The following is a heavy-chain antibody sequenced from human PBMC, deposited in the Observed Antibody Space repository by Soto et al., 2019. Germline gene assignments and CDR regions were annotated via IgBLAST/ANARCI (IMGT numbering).Heavy chain of an antibody. J-gene: IGHJ6*02. Sequence: EVQLVESGGGLVKPGGSLRLSCAASGFNFSSYSMNWVRQAPGKGLEWVSSISRSSSNIYYVDSVKGRFTISRDNAKNSLYLQMNSLRAEDTAVYYCARDLKGAAAGTGYYYYGMDVWGQGTTVTVSS. CDR3: ARDLKGAAAGTGYYYYGMDV. CDR1: GFNFSSYS. V-gene: IGHV3-21*01. D-gene: IGHD6-13*01. CDR2: ISRSSSNI.